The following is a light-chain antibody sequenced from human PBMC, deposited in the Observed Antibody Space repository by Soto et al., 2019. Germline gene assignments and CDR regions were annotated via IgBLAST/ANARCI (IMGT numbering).Light chain of an antibody. V-gene: IGLV2-23*01. J-gene: IGLJ1*01. Sequence: QSALAQPASVSGSPGQSITISCTGTSSDVGAYNSVSWYQQHPHRAPQVIIYKGTQRPSGVSNRFSGSTSGNAASLTISALQADDEADYFFRSSAPESTYVFGTGTKLTVL. CDR2: KGT. CDR1: SSDVGAYNS. CDR3: RSSAPESTYV.